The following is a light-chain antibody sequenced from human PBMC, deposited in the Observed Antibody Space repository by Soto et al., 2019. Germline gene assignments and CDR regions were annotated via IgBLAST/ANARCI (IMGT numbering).Light chain of an antibody. V-gene: IGKV1-5*01. CDR3: QQYNSYSWT. Sequence: DIQMTQSPSTLSASVGDRITITCRASQSIDIWVAWYQQTAGKAPKLLIYDASNLQTGVPSRFSGSGSGTEFTLPISSLQPDDSATYYCQQYNSYSWTFGQGTKVDIK. J-gene: IGKJ1*01. CDR2: DAS. CDR1: QSIDIW.